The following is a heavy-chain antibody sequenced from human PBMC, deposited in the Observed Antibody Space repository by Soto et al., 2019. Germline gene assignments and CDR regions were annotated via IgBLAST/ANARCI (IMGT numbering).Heavy chain of an antibody. D-gene: IGHD5-18*01. CDR1: GFTFSSYG. Sequence: PGGSLRLSCAASGFTFSSYGMHWVRQAPGKGLEWVAVISYDGSNKYYADSVKGRFTISRDNSKNTLYLQMNSLRAEDTAVYYCAMAGIQLWLLLDYWGQGTLGTVSA. V-gene: IGHV3-30*03. CDR3: AMAGIQLWLLLDY. J-gene: IGHJ4*02. CDR2: ISYDGSNK.